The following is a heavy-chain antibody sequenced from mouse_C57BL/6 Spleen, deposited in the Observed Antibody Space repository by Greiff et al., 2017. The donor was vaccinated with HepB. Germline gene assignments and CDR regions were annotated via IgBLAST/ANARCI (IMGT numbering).Heavy chain of an antibody. CDR3: ARNYGSWDADYFDY. J-gene: IGHJ2*01. CDR1: GFSLTSYA. V-gene: IGHV2-9-1*01. CDR2: IWTGGGT. D-gene: IGHD4-1*01. Sequence: QVQLKESGPGLVAPSQSLSITCTVSGFSLTSYAISWVRQPPGKGLEWLGVIWTGGGTNYNSALKSRLSISKDNSKRQVFLKMNSLQTDDTARYYCARNYGSWDADYFDYWGQGTTLTVSS.